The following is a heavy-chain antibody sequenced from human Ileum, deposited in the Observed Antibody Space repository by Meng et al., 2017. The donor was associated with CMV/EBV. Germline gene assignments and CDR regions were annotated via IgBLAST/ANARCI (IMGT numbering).Heavy chain of an antibody. D-gene: IGHD3-3*01. V-gene: IGHV4-39*07. CDR2: VYYSGTT. CDR3: ARNVGFYSSQIAY. J-gene: IGHJ4*02. CDR1: RGYTTSSPYS. Sequence: LQMRECGPGRVKPSEPLSLTCTASRGYTTSSPYSWGWIRQPQGKGLEWIGSVYYSGTTYYNPSLKSRVNMSIDTSKNRFSLKLSSATAADTAVYYCARNVGFYSSQIAYWGQGALVTVSS.